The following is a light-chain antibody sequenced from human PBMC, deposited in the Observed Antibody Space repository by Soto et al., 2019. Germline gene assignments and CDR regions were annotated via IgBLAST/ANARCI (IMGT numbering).Light chain of an antibody. CDR2: AAS. CDR3: QQYNSYSPWT. J-gene: IGKJ1*01. Sequence: EIQMAQSPSTLSASIGHRVTIACRASQTISSYLNWYQQKPGKAPKLLIYAASSLESGVPSRFSGSGSGTEFTLTISSLQPDDFATYYCQQYNSYSPWTFGQGSKVDIK. V-gene: IGKV1-5*01. CDR1: QTISSY.